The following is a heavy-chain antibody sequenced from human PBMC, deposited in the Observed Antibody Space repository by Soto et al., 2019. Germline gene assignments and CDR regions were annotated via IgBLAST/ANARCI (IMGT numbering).Heavy chain of an antibody. Sequence: GGSLRLSCAASGFTFSSYGMHWVRQAPGKGLEWVAVIWYDGSNKYYADSVKGRFTISRDNSKNTLYLQMNSLRAEDTAVYYCAREVAARTPHYYYYGMDVWGQGTTVTVSS. D-gene: IGHD6-6*01. CDR1: GFTFSSYG. CDR3: AREVAARTPHYYYYGMDV. V-gene: IGHV3-33*01. J-gene: IGHJ6*02. CDR2: IWYDGSNK.